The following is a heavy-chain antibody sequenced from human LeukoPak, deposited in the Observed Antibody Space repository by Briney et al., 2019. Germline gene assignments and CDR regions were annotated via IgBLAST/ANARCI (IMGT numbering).Heavy chain of an antibody. CDR3: ARGGPRYDSSGYYQTTDAFDI. D-gene: IGHD3-22*01. Sequence: PGGSLRLSCAASGFTFSSYAMSWVRQAPGKGLEWVSSISSSSSYIYYADSVKGRFTISRDNAKNSLYLQMNSLRAEDTAVYYCARGGPRYDSSGYYQTTDAFDIWGQGTMVTVSS. CDR1: GFTFSSYA. CDR2: ISSSSSYI. V-gene: IGHV3-21*01. J-gene: IGHJ3*02.